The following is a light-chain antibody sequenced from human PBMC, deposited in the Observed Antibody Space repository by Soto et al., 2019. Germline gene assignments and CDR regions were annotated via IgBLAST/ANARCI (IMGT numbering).Light chain of an antibody. V-gene: IGLV2-14*01. CDR2: EVS. J-gene: IGLJ1*01. CDR3: TSYTSSSTNYV. Sequence: QSALTQPASVSGSPGQSITISCTGTSSDIGGYDYVSWYQQHPGKAPKLMIYEVSNRPSGVSNRFSGSKAGNTASLTISGLQAEDEDDYYCTSYTSSSTNYVFGTGTKVTVL. CDR1: SSDIGGYDY.